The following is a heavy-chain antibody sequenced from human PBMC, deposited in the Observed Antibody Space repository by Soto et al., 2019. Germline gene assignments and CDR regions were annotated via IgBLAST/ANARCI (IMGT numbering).Heavy chain of an antibody. CDR2: ARNRAHSYTT. V-gene: IGHV3-72*01. CDR3: ARLMGPSFDL. J-gene: IGHJ4*02. Sequence: EVQLVESGGGLVQPGGSLRLSCAASGFTFSDHHMDWVRQAPGKGLEWVGRARNRAHSYTTAYAASVKGRFTISRDDSKNSLSLQMNSLKTEDTAVYFCARLMGPSFDLWGQGTLVTVSS. CDR1: GFTFSDHH. D-gene: IGHD2-8*01.